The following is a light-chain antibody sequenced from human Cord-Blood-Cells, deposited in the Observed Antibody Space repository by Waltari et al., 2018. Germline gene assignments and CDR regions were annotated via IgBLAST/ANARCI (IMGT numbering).Light chain of an antibody. CDR2: DVS. CDR1: SSDVGGYNY. Sequence: QSALTQPASVSGSPGQSITISCTGTSSDVGGYNYVSWYQQHPGKAPKLMIYDVSKRPSGVSNRFSGSKSGNTASLTISGLQAEDEADYYCSSYAGSNNLIFGTGTKVTVL. J-gene: IGLJ1*01. CDR3: SSYAGSNNLI. V-gene: IGLV2-14*01.